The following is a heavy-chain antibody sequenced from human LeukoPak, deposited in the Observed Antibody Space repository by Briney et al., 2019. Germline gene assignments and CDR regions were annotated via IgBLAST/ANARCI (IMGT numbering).Heavy chain of an antibody. CDR1: GGSISSSSYY. D-gene: IGHD3-10*01. Sequence: SETLSLTCTVSGGSISSSSYYWGWIRQPPGKGLEWIGSIYYSGSTYHNPSLKSRVTISVDTSKNQFSLKLSSVTAADTAVYYCARDYYGSGSYSPGASIWGQGTLVTVSS. J-gene: IGHJ4*02. CDR2: IYYSGST. CDR3: ARDYYGSGSYSPGASI. V-gene: IGHV4-39*07.